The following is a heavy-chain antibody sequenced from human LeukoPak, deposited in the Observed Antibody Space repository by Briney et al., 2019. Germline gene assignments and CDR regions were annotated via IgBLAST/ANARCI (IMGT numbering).Heavy chain of an antibody. V-gene: IGHV4-59*01. Sequence: SETLSLTCSVSGGPINFYWSWIRQSPGKGLEWIGCIYPNGSTSYNSFLKSRVTISLDTPKKQVSLMLNSVTAADTAVYYCAKGSRWRIAVAGGTGVFDYWGQGTLVTVSS. D-gene: IGHD6-19*01. J-gene: IGHJ4*02. CDR2: IYPNGST. CDR1: GGPINFY. CDR3: AKGSRWRIAVAGGTGVFDY.